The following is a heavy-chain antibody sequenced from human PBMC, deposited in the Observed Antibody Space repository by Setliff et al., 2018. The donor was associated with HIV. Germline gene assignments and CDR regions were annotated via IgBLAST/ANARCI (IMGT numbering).Heavy chain of an antibody. V-gene: IGHV1-2*02. CDR1: GYTFTGYY. CDR3: ARAPTLFGVEYYYYFGMDV. Sequence: ASVKVSCKASGYTFTGYYMHWVRQAPGQGLEWMGWINPHSGDTDYAQKFQDRVTMTRDTSVNIAYMQLSRLRSDDTAVYYCARAPTLFGVEYYYYFGMDVWGQGATVTVS. D-gene: IGHD3-3*01. CDR2: INPHSGDT. J-gene: IGHJ6*02.